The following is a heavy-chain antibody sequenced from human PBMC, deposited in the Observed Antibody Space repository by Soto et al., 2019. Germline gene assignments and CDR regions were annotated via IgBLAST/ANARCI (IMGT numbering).Heavy chain of an antibody. V-gene: IGHV3-64D*08. CDR2: ISSNGGST. J-gene: IGHJ3*02. D-gene: IGHD1-1*01. Sequence: GGSLRLSCSASGFTFSSYAMHWVRQAPGKGLEYVSAISSNGGSTYYADSVKGRFTISRDNSKNTLYLQMSSLRAEDTAVYYCVKAFYAGTVGSDAFDIWGQGTMVTVSS. CDR3: VKAFYAGTVGSDAFDI. CDR1: GFTFSSYA.